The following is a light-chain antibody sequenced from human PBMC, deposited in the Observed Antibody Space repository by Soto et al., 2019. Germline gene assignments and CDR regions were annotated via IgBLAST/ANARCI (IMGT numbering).Light chain of an antibody. CDR1: QGISSY. J-gene: IGKJ1*01. CDR2: TAS. V-gene: IGKV1-8*01. Sequence: AIRMTQSPSSFSASTGDRVTITCRASQGISSYLAWYQQKPGKAPKLLIYTASTLQSGVPSRFSGSGSGTDFTLTISSLQPEDFATYYCQQSYSTPWTFGQGTKVDI. CDR3: QQSYSTPWT.